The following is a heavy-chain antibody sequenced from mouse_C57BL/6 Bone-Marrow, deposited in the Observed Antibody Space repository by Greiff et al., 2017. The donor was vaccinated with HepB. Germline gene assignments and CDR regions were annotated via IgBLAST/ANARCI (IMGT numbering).Heavy chain of an antibody. Sequence: VQLQQSVAELVRPGASVKLSCTASGFNIKNNYMHWVKQRPEQGLEWIGRIDPANGNTKYDQKFQGKATITADTSSNTAYMHLSSLTSEDSAIYYCARHSAVHYFDYWGQGTTLTVSS. CDR3: ARHSAVHYFDY. J-gene: IGHJ2*01. D-gene: IGHD6-1*01. CDR1: GFNIKNNY. V-gene: IGHV14-3*01. CDR2: IDPANGNT.